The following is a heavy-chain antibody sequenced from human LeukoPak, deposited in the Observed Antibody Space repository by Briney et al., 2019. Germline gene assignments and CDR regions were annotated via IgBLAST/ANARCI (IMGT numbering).Heavy chain of an antibody. Sequence: GGSLRLSCAASGFTVSSNYMSWVRQAPGKGLEWVSTISGSGGTTYYAGSVKGRFTISRDNSKNTLYLQMNSLRAEDTAVYYCAKSQSGWYSFDYWGQGTLVTVSS. CDR2: ISGSGGTT. J-gene: IGHJ4*02. CDR1: GFTVSSNY. CDR3: AKSQSGWYSFDY. V-gene: IGHV3-23*01. D-gene: IGHD6-19*01.